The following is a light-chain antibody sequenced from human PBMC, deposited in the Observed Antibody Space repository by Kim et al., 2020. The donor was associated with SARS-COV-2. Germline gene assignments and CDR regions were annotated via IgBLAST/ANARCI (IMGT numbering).Light chain of an antibody. J-gene: IGKJ4*01. CDR2: AAS. CDR1: QSISSY. V-gene: IGKV1-39*01. CDR3: QQSYSTLLT. Sequence: ASVGDRVTITCRASQSISSYLNWYQQKPGKAPKLLIYAASSLQSGVPSRFSGSGSGTDFTLTISSLQPEDCATDYCQQSYSTLLTFGGGTKVDIK.